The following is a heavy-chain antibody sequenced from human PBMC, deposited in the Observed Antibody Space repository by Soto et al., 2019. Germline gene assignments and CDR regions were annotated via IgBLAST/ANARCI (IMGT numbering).Heavy chain of an antibody. CDR2: IRSKANSYAT. CDR1: GFTFSGSA. J-gene: IGHJ6*02. CDR3: AMSSYYYYYGMDV. V-gene: IGHV3-73*01. Sequence: PGGSLRLSCAASGFTFSGSAMHWVRQASGKGLEWVGRIRSKANSYATAYAASVKGRFTISRDDSKNTAYLQMNSLKTEDTAVYYCAMSSYYYYYGMDVWGQGTTVTVSS.